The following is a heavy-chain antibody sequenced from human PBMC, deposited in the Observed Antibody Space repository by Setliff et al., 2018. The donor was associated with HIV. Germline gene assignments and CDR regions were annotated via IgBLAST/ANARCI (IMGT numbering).Heavy chain of an antibody. Sequence: PSETLSLTCAVSAYSINSGYYWGWIRQSPGKGLEWIASIYHSGRTYYNPSLKSRVTISVDTSKNQFSLKLSSVTAADTAVYYCARHDGTYCGGDCYLLGYFDLWGRGTLVTVSS. CDR3: ARHDGTYCGGDCYLLGYFDL. CDR1: AYSINSGYY. J-gene: IGHJ2*01. CDR2: IYHSGRT. D-gene: IGHD2-21*02. V-gene: IGHV4-38-2*01.